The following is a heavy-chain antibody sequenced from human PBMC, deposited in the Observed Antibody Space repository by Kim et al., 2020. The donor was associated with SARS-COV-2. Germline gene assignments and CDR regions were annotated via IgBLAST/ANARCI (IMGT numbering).Heavy chain of an antibody. D-gene: IGHD1-7*01. CDR3: ARGITGTTWSHYFDY. Sequence: SETLSLTCTVSGGSISSYYWSWIRQPPGKGLEWIGYIYYSGSTNYNPSLKSRVTISVDTSKNQFSLKLSSVTAADTAVYYCARGITGTTWSHYFDYWGQGTLVTVSS. J-gene: IGHJ4*02. CDR1: GGSISSYY. CDR2: IYYSGST. V-gene: IGHV4-59*13.